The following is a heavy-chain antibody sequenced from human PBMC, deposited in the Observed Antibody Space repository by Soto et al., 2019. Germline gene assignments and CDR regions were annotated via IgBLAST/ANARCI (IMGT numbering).Heavy chain of an antibody. J-gene: IGHJ6*02. CDR1: ACSFTSYV. CDR3: ARSPFVYCSSTSCYRYCKNVMDV. D-gene: IGHD2-2*01. V-gene: IGHV5-10-1*01. Sequence: KNSKKGSACSFTSYVISWVRKIHGKGLEWMGRIDPSDSYTNYSPSFQGHVTISSDKSISTAYLQWSSLKASDTAMYYCARSPFVYCSSTSCYRYCKNVMDVWGQRTTVPGAS. CDR2: IDPSDSYT.